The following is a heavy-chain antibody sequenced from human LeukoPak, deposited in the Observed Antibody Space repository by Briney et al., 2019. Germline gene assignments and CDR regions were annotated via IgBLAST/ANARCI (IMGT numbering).Heavy chain of an antibody. CDR1: DYSISSGYY. Sequence: SETLSLTCTVSDYSISSGYYWGWIRQPPGKGLEWIGSIYHSGSTYYNPSLKSRVTISVDTSKNQFSLKLSSVTAADTAVYYCARSRGYSVTADYWGQGTLVTVSS. CDR3: ARSRGYSVTADY. D-gene: IGHD5-18*01. CDR2: IYHSGST. V-gene: IGHV4-38-2*02. J-gene: IGHJ4*02.